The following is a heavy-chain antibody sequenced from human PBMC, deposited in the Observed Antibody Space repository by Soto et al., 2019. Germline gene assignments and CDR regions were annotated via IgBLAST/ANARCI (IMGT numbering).Heavy chain of an antibody. Sequence: QVQLVQSGAEVREPGASVKVSCKASGYSFTSLDINWVRQTAGQGLEWMGWMEPSTGRTGYAQKFQGRVTMTRDTSINSAYMELATLTSDDMAFYYCARGVSAGVDYWGQGTLVIFCS. CDR3: ARGVSAGVDY. J-gene: IGHJ4*02. V-gene: IGHV1-8*01. CDR1: GYSFTSLD. D-gene: IGHD1-26*01. CDR2: MEPSTGRT.